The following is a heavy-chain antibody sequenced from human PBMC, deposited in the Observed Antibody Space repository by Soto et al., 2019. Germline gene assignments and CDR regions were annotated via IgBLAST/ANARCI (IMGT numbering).Heavy chain of an antibody. Sequence: PGVSLRLSCEASGFTFSDYYMRWIRQVPGRGLECLSYVSSDGGFTHYADSVQGRFTISRDNTKNSLFLEMKGPRAEDTALYFCGSDTMGRGVPIDYWGPGTLVTVSS. V-gene: IGHV3-11*06. CDR2: VSSDGGFT. CDR3: GSDTMGRGVPIDY. J-gene: IGHJ4*02. D-gene: IGHD3-10*01. CDR1: GFTFSDYY.